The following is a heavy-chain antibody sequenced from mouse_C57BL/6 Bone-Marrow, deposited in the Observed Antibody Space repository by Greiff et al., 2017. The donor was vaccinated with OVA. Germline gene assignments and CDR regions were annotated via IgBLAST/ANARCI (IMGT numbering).Heavy chain of an antibody. J-gene: IGHJ2*01. CDR2: IDPETGGT. Sequence: QVQLQQSGAELVRPGASVTLSCKASGYTFTDYEMHWVKQTPVHGLEWIGAIDPETGGTAYNQKFKGKAILTAEQSSSTAYMELRSLTSEDSAVYYCTQERRLTGRDYFDDGGQGTTLTDST. D-gene: IGHD4-1*01. V-gene: IGHV1-15*01. CDR3: TQERRLTGRDYFDD. CDR1: GYTFTDYE.